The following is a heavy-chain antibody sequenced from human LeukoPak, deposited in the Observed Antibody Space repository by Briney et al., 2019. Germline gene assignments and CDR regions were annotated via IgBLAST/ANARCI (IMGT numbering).Heavy chain of an antibody. D-gene: IGHD1-26*01. CDR2: IYTSGST. Sequence: SETLSLTCTVSGGSISSGSYYWSWIRQPAGKGLEWIGRIYTSGSTNYNPSLKSRVTISVDTSKNQFSLKLSSVTAADTAVYYCAKGVVGATLYRNYYYYYMDVWGKGTSVTVSS. CDR3: AKGVVGATLYRNYYYYYMDV. V-gene: IGHV4-61*02. J-gene: IGHJ6*03. CDR1: GGSISSGSYY.